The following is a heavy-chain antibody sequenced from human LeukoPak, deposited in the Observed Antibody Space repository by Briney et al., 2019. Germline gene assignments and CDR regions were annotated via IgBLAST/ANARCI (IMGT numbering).Heavy chain of an antibody. CDR2: INHSGST. V-gene: IGHV4-34*01. CDR1: GGSFSGYY. J-gene: IGHJ4*02. D-gene: IGHD5-18*01. CDR3: AKDSYGYYY. Sequence: SETLSLTCAVYGGSFSGYYWSWIRQPPGKGLEWIGEINHSGSTNYNPSLKSRVTISVDTSKNQFSLKLSSVTAADTAVYYCAKDSYGYYYWGQGTLVTVSS.